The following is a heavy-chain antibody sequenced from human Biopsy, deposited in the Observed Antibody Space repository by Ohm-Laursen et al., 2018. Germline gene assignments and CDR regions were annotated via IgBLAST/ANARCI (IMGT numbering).Heavy chain of an antibody. V-gene: IGHV3-11*04. CDR2: ISGGGTI. CDR3: GRDWGSQHQLPPDY. J-gene: IGHJ4*01. D-gene: IGHD6-13*01. Sequence: SLRLSCAATGFSFSDYHMRWIRQAPGRGLEWVSYISGGGTIYYGDSMKGRVTISRDNAKNSLYLQMNSLRAEDTAVYYCGRDWGSQHQLPPDYWGHGTLVTVSS. CDR1: GFSFSDYH.